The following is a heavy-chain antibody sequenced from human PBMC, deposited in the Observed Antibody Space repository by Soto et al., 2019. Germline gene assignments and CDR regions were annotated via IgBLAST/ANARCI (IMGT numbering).Heavy chain of an antibody. V-gene: IGHV5-10-1*01. CDR3: GGERHYGMDV. CDR2: IDPSDSYT. Sequence: GESLKISCNGSGYSFTSYCISLVRQMPGKGLEWMGRIDPSDSYTNYSPSFQGHVTISADKSISTAYLQWSSLKASDTAMYYCGGERHYGMDVWGQGTTVTVSS. CDR1: GYSFTSYC. J-gene: IGHJ6*02. D-gene: IGHD1-26*01.